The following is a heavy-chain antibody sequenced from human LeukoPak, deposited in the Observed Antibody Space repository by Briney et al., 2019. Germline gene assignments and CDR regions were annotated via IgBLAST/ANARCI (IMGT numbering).Heavy chain of an antibody. J-gene: IGHJ4*02. CDR2: IYHSGST. V-gene: IGHV4-39*07. D-gene: IGHD6-13*01. CDR3: ARRNRSSSWRYYFDY. Sequence: SETLSLTCTVSGGSISSSSYYWGWIRQPPGKGLEWIGSIYHSGSTYYNPSLKSRVTISVDTSKNQFSLKLSSVTAADTAVYYCARRNRSSSWRYYFDYWGPGTLVTVSS. CDR1: GGSISSSSYY.